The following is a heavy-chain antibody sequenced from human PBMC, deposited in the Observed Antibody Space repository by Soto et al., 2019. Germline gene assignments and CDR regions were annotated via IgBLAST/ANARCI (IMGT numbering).Heavy chain of an antibody. D-gene: IGHD3-3*01. CDR2: IYYGGST. V-gene: IGHV4-59*01. CDR3: ARGERLRFLEWYYFDY. Sequence: PSETLSLTCTVSGGSISSYYWSWIRQPPGKGLEWIGYIYYGGSTNYNPSLKSRVTISVDTSKNQFSLKLSSVTAADTAVYYCARGERLRFLEWYYFDYWGQGTLVTVSS. CDR1: GGSISSYY. J-gene: IGHJ4*02.